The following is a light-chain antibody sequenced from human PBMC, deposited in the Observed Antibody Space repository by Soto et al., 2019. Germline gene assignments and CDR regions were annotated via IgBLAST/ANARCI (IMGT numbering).Light chain of an antibody. CDR1: SSNIGSNY. Sequence: QSVLTQPPSASGTPGQRVTISCSGSSSNIGSNYVYWYQQLPGTAPKLLIYRNNQRPSGVPDRFSCSKSGTSASLAITGLPSEDEGDYYCAAWDVSLRGQVFGGGTKVTVL. J-gene: IGLJ3*02. V-gene: IGLV1-47*01. CDR2: RNN. CDR3: AAWDVSLRGQV.